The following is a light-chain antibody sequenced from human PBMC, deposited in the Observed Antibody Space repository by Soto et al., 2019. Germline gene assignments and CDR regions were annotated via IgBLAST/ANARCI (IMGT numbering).Light chain of an antibody. Sequence: EIVMTQSPAALSVSPGERATLSCRASQSVARNLAWYQQKPGQAPRFLIYGASTRATGIPARFTGSGSGTEFTLTISSLQSEDFATYFCQQYHTVPYTFGQGTKLEIK. CDR3: QQYHTVPYT. CDR1: QSVARN. V-gene: IGKV3-15*01. J-gene: IGKJ2*01. CDR2: GAS.